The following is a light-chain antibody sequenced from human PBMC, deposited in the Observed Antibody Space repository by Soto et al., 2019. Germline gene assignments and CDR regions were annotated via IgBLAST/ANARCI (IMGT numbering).Light chain of an antibody. J-gene: IGKJ1*01. CDR3: QLFKRQAT. Sequence: DIQMTQSPSTLSASVGDRVTITCRASQTINNWLAWYQQKAGKAPRPLIYMTTSLESGVPPRFSGRGGGTEFTLTISCMQSDDFATYYCQLFKRQATFGPGTMVDIK. CDR1: QTINNW. CDR2: MTT. V-gene: IGKV1-5*03.